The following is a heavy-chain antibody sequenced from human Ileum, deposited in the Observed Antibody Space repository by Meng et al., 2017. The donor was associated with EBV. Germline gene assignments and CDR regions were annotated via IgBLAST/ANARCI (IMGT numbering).Heavy chain of an antibody. Sequence: QHAGPGLLKPSETLSLTCAVYGGSFNDYYWTWLRQPPGKGLEWIGEIDQSGYTKFNPSLSSRATISRDTSNNQFSLRLNSVTAADTALYYCARYGRCNGNSFYCFDPWGQGTLVTVSS. V-gene: IGHV4-34*01. CDR3: ARYGRCNGNSFYCFDP. J-gene: IGHJ5*02. CDR1: GGSFNDYY. CDR2: IDQSGYT. D-gene: IGHD4-23*01.